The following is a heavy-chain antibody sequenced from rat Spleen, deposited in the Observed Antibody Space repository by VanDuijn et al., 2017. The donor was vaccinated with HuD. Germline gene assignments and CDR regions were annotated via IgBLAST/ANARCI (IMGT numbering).Heavy chain of an antibody. CDR1: GYSITSNY. Sequence: EVQLQESGPGLVKPSQSLSLTCSVTGYSITSNYWGWIRKFPGNKMEWIGHINYSGTTSYNPSLKSRISIARDTSKNQFFLQVNSLTIEDTATYYGARSEGVHYYLPFADWGQGTLVTVFS. J-gene: IGHJ3*01. CDR3: ARSEGVHYYLPFAD. V-gene: IGHV3-1*01. CDR2: INYSGTT. D-gene: IGHD1-1*01.